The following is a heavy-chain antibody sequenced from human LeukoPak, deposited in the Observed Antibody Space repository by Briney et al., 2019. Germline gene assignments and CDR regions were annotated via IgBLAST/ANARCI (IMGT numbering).Heavy chain of an antibody. V-gene: IGHV4-34*01. J-gene: IGHJ5*02. CDR1: GGSISSYY. CDR3: ARDYGDYESWFDP. Sequence: KASETLSLTCTVSGGSISSYYWSWIRQPPGKGLEWIGEINHSGSTNYNPSLKSRVTISVDTSKNQFSLKLSSVTAADTAVYYCARDYGDYESWFDPWGQGTLVTVSS. CDR2: INHSGST. D-gene: IGHD4-17*01.